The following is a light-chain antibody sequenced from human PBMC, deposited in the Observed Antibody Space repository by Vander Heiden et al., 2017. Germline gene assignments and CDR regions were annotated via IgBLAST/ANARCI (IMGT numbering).Light chain of an antibody. Sequence: DIQMTQSPSSLSASVGDRVTITCRASQSISSYLNWYQQKPGKAPKLLIYAASSLQSGVPSRFSGSGSGTDFTLTISSRQPEDFATYYCQQSDSNLMYTFGQGTKLXIK. J-gene: IGKJ2*01. CDR3: QQSDSNLMYT. CDR2: AAS. V-gene: IGKV1-39*01. CDR1: QSISSY.